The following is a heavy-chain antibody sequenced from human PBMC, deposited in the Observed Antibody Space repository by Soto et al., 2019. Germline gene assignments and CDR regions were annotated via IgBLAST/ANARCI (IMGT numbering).Heavy chain of an antibody. D-gene: IGHD2-2*02. J-gene: IGHJ4*02. V-gene: IGHV3-23*01. Sequence: EVQLLESGGGLVQPGGSLRLSCAASGFTFSSYAMSWVRQAPGKGLEWVSAISGSGGSTYYADSVKGRFTISRDNSKNTLYLQMNSLRAEDTAVYYCAKDLWDIVVVPAALLGYWGQGTLVTVSS. CDR3: AKDLWDIVVVPAALLGY. CDR2: ISGSGGST. CDR1: GFTFSSYA.